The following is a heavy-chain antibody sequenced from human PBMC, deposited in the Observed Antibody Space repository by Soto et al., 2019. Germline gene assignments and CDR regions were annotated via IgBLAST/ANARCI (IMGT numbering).Heavy chain of an antibody. D-gene: IGHD5-18*01. Sequence: GGSLRLSCAASGFTFSSYGMHWVRQAPGKGLEWVAVIWYDGSNKYYADSVKGRFTISRDNSKNTLYLQMNSLRAEDTAVYYCARGLGYSYGPFDYWGQGTLVTVSS. CDR2: IWYDGSNK. J-gene: IGHJ4*02. V-gene: IGHV3-33*01. CDR3: ARGLGYSYGPFDY. CDR1: GFTFSSYG.